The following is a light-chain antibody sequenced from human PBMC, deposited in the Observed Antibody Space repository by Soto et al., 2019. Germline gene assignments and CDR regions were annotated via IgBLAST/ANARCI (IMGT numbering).Light chain of an antibody. Sequence: QSVLTQPPSASGTPGQRVTISCSGSSSNIGSNTVNWYRHLPGTAPKLLLHTDDQRPSGVPDRFSGSKSGTSASLAISGLQSEDESDYYCAVWDDSLDAWVFGGGTKVTVL. CDR1: SSNIGSNT. CDR3: AVWDDSLDAWV. J-gene: IGLJ3*02. V-gene: IGLV1-44*01. CDR2: TDD.